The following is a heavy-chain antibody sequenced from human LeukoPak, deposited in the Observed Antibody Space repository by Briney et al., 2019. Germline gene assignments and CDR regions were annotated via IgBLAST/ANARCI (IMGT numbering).Heavy chain of an antibody. Sequence: PGGSLRLSLAPPGFTFTSYARSGVRQAPGKGLEWVSAFSGSGGSTYYADSVKGRFTISRDNSKNTLFLQMNSLRAEDTAVYYCAKTGSSRFDYWGQGTLVTVSS. CDR3: AKTGSSRFDY. V-gene: IGHV3-23*01. CDR2: FSGSGGST. D-gene: IGHD1-26*01. CDR1: GFTFTSYA. J-gene: IGHJ4*02.